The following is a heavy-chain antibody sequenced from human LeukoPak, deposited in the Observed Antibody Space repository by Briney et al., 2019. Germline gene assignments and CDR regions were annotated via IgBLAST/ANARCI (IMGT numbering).Heavy chain of an antibody. J-gene: IGHJ4*02. CDR1: GGSFSGYY. CDR3: ARARSSAIHDY. V-gene: IGHV4-34*01. Sequence: SETLSLTCAVYGGSFSGYYWSWIRQPPGKGLEWIGEINHSGSTNYNPSLKSRVTISVDTSKNQFSLKLSSVTAADTAVYYCARARSSAIHDYWGQGTLVTVSS. D-gene: IGHD2-21*01. CDR2: INHSGST.